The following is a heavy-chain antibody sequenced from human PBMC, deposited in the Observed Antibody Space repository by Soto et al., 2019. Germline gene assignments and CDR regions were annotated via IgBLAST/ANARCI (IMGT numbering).Heavy chain of an antibody. CDR2: ISGYNGNA. D-gene: IGHD3-16*01. CDR3: ERDGLRTNYFDP. V-gene: IGHV1-18*04. Sequence: QVQLVQSGAEVKKPGASVKVSCKASGYIFTTYAISWVRQAPGQGLEWMGWISGYNGNANYAQKFQGRVIMTTDTFTSTAYLELRNLRPDDTAVYYCERDGLRTNYFDPWGQGALVIVSS. CDR1: GYIFTTYA. J-gene: IGHJ5*02.